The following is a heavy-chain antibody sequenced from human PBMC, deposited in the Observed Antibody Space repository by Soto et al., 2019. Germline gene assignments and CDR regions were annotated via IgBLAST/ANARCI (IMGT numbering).Heavy chain of an antibody. V-gene: IGHV3-33*01. CDR2: IWYDGSNK. CDR3: ARDNPPSIAAARLNWFDP. Sequence: PGGSLRLSCAASGFTFSSYGMHWVRQAPGKGLEWVAVIWYDGSNKYYADSVKGRFTISRDNSKNTLYLQMNSLRAEDTAVYYCARDNPPSIAAARLNWFDPWGQGTLVTVSS. CDR1: GFTFSSYG. J-gene: IGHJ5*02. D-gene: IGHD6-13*01.